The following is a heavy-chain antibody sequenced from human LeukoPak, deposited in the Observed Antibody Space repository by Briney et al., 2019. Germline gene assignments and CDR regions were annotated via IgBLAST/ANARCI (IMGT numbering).Heavy chain of an antibody. CDR2: ISGSGGST. Sequence: PGGSLRLSCAASGFTFSSYAMSWVRQAPGKGLEWVSAISGSGGSTYYADSVKGRFTISRDNSKNTLYLQMNSLRAEDTAVYSCAKDGDYMGTPSIAPWGQGTLVTVSS. D-gene: IGHD4-11*01. CDR1: GFTFSSYA. CDR3: AKDGDYMGTPSIAP. J-gene: IGHJ5*02. V-gene: IGHV3-23*01.